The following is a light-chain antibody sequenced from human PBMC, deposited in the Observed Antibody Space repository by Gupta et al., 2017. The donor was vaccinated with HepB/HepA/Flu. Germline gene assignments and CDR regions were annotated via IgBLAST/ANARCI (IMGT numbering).Light chain of an antibody. CDR2: DAS. J-gene: IGKJ4*01. CDR1: QSVSRY. V-gene: IGKV3-11*01. CDR3: QQRINWALS. Sequence: EIVLTQSPVTLSLSPGERATLSCRASQSVSRYLASYQQKPGQPPSLLVFDASNSATGVPARFSGSASGTDFTLTISILDPEDFAVYYCQQRINWALSFGGGTMLEIK.